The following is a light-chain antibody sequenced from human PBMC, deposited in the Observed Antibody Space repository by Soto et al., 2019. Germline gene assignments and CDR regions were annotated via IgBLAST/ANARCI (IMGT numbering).Light chain of an antibody. J-gene: IGLJ2*01. CDR3: GTWDSSLRVGV. CDR2: ENN. Sequence: QSVLTQPPSVSEAPGQKVTISCSGSSSNIGNNYVSWYQQLPGTAPKLLIYENNKRPSGIPDRISGSKSDTSATLGITGLQTGDEADDYCGTWDSSLRVGVFGGGTKPAVL. V-gene: IGLV1-51*01. CDR1: SSNIGNNY.